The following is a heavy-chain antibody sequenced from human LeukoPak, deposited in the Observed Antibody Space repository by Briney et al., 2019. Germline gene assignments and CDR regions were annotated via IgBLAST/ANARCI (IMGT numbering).Heavy chain of an antibody. CDR1: GGSFSGCY. CDR2: INHSGST. Sequence: SETLSLTCAVYGGSFSGCYWSWIRQPPGKGLEWIGEINHSGSTNYNPSLKSRVTISVDTSKNQFSLKLSSVTAADTAVYYCARGGVATIDDWGQGTLVTVSS. CDR3: ARGGVATIDD. D-gene: IGHD5-12*01. J-gene: IGHJ4*02. V-gene: IGHV4-34*01.